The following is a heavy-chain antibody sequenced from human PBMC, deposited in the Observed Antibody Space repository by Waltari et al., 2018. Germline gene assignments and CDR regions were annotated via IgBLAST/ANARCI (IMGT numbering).Heavy chain of an antibody. Sequence: QVQLQQWGAGLLKPSETLSLPCAVYGGSFSGDYWRWLRQPQGKGLDGIGEINHSGSTNYNPSLKSRVTISVDTSKNQFSLKLSSVTAADTAVYYCARGRRIAVAGKHFYFHYWGQGTLVTVSS. J-gene: IGHJ4*02. CDR2: INHSGST. CDR1: GGSFSGDY. CDR3: ARGRRIAVAGKHFYFHY. D-gene: IGHD6-19*01. V-gene: IGHV4-34*01.